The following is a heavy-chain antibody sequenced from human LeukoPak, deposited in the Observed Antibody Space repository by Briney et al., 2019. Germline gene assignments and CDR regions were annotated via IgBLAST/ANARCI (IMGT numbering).Heavy chain of an antibody. V-gene: IGHV4-34*01. J-gene: IGHJ4*02. D-gene: IGHD3-22*01. CDR1: GGSFSGYY. CDR2: INHSGST. Sequence: PSETLSLTCAVYGGSFSGYYWSWIRQPPGKGLEWIGEINHSGSTNHNPSLKSRVTISVDTSKNQFSLKLSSVTAADTAVYYCASTSTYYYDSSGYSSYWGQGTLVTVSS. CDR3: ASTSTYYYDSSGYSSY.